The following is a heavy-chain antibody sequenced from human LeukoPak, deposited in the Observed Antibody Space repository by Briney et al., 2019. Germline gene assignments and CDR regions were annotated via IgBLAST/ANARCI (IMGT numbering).Heavy chain of an antibody. J-gene: IGHJ6*02. Sequence: PGGSLRLSCAASGFTFSSYAMSWVRQAPGKGLEWVSAISGSGGSTYYADSVKGRFTISRDNSKNTLYLQMNSLRAEDTAVYYCAKAMGDYGYKPLEGYCYYGMDVWGQGTTVTVSS. D-gene: IGHD4-17*01. CDR1: GFTFSSYA. CDR3: AKAMGDYGYKPLEGYCYYGMDV. V-gene: IGHV3-23*01. CDR2: ISGSGGST.